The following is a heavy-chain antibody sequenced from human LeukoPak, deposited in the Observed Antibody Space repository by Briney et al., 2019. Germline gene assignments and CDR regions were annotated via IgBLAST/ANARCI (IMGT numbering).Heavy chain of an antibody. V-gene: IGHV3-7*01. CDR2: IKQDGSEK. Sequence: PGGSLRLSCAASGFTFSSYWMSWVRQAPGKGLEWVANIKQDGSEKYYVDSVKGRFTISRDNAKNSLYLQMNSLGAEDTAVYYCARDLRGDYYAYWGQGTLVTVSS. CDR1: GFTFSSYW. CDR3: ARDLRGDYYAY. J-gene: IGHJ4*02. D-gene: IGHD3-10*01.